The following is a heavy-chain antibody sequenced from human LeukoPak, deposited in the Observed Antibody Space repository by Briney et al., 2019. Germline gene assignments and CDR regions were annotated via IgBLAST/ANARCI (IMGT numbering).Heavy chain of an antibody. CDR2: ISRSGPP. V-gene: IGHV3-23*01. J-gene: IGHJ3*02. Sequence: TGGSLRLSCTTSGFTFSRYDMQWVRQAPGKGLEWVSGISRSGPPYYRDSVRGRFTISRDNSKNTLYLQMNSLRAEDTAVYYCAKGESFAFATWGQGTMVTVSS. CDR3: AKGESFAFAT. D-gene: IGHD2-21*01. CDR1: GFTFSRYD.